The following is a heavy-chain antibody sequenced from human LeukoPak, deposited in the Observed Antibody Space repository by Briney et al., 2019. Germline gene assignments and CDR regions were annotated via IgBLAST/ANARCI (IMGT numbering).Heavy chain of an antibody. V-gene: IGHV3-53*04. CDR3: ARAVEYSYGAGFDY. J-gene: IGHJ4*02. Sequence: GGSLRLSCAASGFTFSYYAMCWVRQAPGKGLEWVSVIYSGGSTYYADSVKGRFTISRHNSKNTLYLQMNSLRAEDTAVYYCARAVEYSYGAGFDYWGQGTLVTVSS. CDR2: IYSGGST. D-gene: IGHD5-18*01. CDR1: GFTFSYYA.